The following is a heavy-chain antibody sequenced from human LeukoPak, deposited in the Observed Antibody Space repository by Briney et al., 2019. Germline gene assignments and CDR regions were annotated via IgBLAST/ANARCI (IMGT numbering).Heavy chain of an antibody. Sequence: ASVKVSCKASGYTFTGYYMHWVRQAPGQGLEWMGWINPNSGGTNYAQKFQGRVTMTRDTPISTAYMELSRLRSDDTAVYYCARGADDYSNAGGNDYWGQGTLVTVSS. CDR2: INPNSGGT. J-gene: IGHJ4*02. CDR3: ARGADDYSNAGGNDY. CDR1: GYTFTGYY. D-gene: IGHD4-11*01. V-gene: IGHV1-2*02.